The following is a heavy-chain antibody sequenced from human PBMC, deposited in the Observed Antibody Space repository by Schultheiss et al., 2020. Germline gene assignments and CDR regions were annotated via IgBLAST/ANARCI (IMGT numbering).Heavy chain of an antibody. CDR1: GFTFSSYS. J-gene: IGHJ4*02. V-gene: IGHV3-23*01. D-gene: IGHD4-17*01. CDR3: AKDPRFDYGDEVY. CDR2: ISGSGGST. Sequence: GGSLRLSCAASGFTFSSYSMNWVRQAPGKGLEWVSAISGSGGSTYYTDSVKGRFTISRDNSKNTLYLQMNSLRAEDTAVYYCAKDPRFDYGDEVYWGQGTLVTVSS.